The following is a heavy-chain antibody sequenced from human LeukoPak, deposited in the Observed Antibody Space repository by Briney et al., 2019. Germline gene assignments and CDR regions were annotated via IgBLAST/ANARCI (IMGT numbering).Heavy chain of an antibody. CDR2: IYHSGST. D-gene: IGHD3-9*01. V-gene: IGHV4-4*02. J-gene: IGHJ4*02. CDR1: GGSISSSNW. CDR3: ARRLLRYFDWSLDY. Sequence: PSETLSLTCAVSGGSISSSNWWSWVRQPPGKGLEWIGEIYHSGSTNYNPSLKSRVTISVDKSKNQFSLKLSSVTAADTAVYYCARRLLRYFDWSLDYWGQGTLVTVSS.